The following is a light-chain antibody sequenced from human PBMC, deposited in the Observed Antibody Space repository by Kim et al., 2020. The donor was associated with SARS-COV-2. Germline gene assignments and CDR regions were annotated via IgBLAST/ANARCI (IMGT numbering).Light chain of an antibody. CDR3: QTWGTGIRV. J-gene: IGLJ1*01. V-gene: IGLV4-69*01. CDR1: SRPITYA. Sequence: ASVKLTCTLSSRPITYAIAWHQQQPEKGPRYLMKLNSDGSHTKGDGIPDRFSGSSAGAGRYLIITSLQSEDEADYYWQTWGTGIRVFGTGAKVTDL. CDR2: LNSDGSH.